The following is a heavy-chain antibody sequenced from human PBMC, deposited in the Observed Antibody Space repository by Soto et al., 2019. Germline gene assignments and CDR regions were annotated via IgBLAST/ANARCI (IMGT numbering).Heavy chain of an antibody. D-gene: IGHD2-2*01. J-gene: IGHJ4*02. Sequence: GGSLRLSCAASGFTFSSYGMHWVRQAPGKGLEWVAVISYDGSNKYYADSVKGRFTISRDNSKNTLYLQMNSLRAEDTAVYYCAKELLGYCISTSCPIPGLDYWGQGTLVTVS. CDR2: ISYDGSNK. CDR1: GFTFSSYG. CDR3: AKELLGYCISTSCPIPGLDY. V-gene: IGHV3-30*18.